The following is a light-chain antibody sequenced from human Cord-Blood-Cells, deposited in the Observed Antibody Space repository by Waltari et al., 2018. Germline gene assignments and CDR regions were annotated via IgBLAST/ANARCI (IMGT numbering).Light chain of an antibody. J-gene: IGKJ2*01. Sequence: AIQMTQSPSSLSASVGDRVTITCRASQGIRTDLGWYQQKPGKAPKLLIYAASSLQSGVPSRFSGSGSGTDFTLTISSLQPEDFATYYCLQDYNYPPTFGQGTKLEIK. CDR1: QGIRTD. V-gene: IGKV1-6*01. CDR2: AAS. CDR3: LQDYNYPPT.